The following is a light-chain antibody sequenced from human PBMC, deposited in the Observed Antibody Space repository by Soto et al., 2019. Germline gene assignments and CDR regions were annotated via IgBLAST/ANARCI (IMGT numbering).Light chain of an antibody. V-gene: IGLV2-14*01. J-gene: IGLJ2*01. Sequence: QSALTQPASVSGSPGQSITISCTGTSSDVGAYNYVSWYQQHPGKAPKLMIDDVNIRPSGVSNRFSGSKSGNTASLTISGIQSEDEADYYCTSWTTSTTMNFGGGTKLTVL. CDR1: SSDVGAYNY. CDR2: DVN. CDR3: TSWTTSTTMN.